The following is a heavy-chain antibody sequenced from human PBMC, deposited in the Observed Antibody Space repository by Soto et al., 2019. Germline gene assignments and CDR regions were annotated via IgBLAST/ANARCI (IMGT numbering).Heavy chain of an antibody. CDR1: GYTFTSYA. J-gene: IGHJ4*02. D-gene: IGHD3-22*01. V-gene: IGHV1-3*01. CDR3: AKDRSNYRDDSSGGNDY. Sequence: GASVKVSCKASGYTFTSYAMHWVRQAPGQRLEWMGWINAGNGNTKYSQKFQGRVTITRDTSASTAYMELSSLRSEDTAVYYCAKDRSNYRDDSSGGNDYWGQGTLVTVSS. CDR2: INAGNGNT.